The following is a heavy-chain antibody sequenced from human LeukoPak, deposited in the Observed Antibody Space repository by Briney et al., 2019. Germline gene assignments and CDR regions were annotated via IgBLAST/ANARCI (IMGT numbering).Heavy chain of an antibody. CDR1: GNSVRSSSFY. Sequence: SETLSLTCAVSGNSVRSSSFYWGWIRQPPGKGLEWIGSIYYSGSAYYNPSLKSRVTISGDASRNQFSLRLSSVTAADTAVYYCVSTLRFLPYRRFDYWGQGTLVTVS. CDR2: IYYSGSA. V-gene: IGHV4-39*01. CDR3: VSTLRFLPYRRFDY. D-gene: IGHD3-3*01. J-gene: IGHJ4*02.